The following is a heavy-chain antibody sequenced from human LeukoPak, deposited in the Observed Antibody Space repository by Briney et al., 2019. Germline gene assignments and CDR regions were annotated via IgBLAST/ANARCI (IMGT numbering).Heavy chain of an antibody. CDR3: ARPTTYYYGSSGLDY. V-gene: IGHV3-11*01. CDR1: GFTFSDYY. Sequence: GGALRLSCAASGFTFSDYYMSWICHALGKGLEKVSYISSSGSTIYYADSVKGRFTISRDNAKNSLYLQMNSLRAEDTAVYYCARPTTYYYGSSGLDYWGQGTLVTVSS. D-gene: IGHD3-22*01. J-gene: IGHJ4*02. CDR2: ISSSGSTI.